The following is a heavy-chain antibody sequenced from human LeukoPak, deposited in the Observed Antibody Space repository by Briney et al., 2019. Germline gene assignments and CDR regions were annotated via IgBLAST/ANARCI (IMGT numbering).Heavy chain of an antibody. Sequence: SVNVSCKASGYTFTSYGISWVRQAPGQGLEWMGWISAYNGNTNYAQKLQGRVTMTTDTSTSTAYMELRSLRSDHTAVYYCARDARLVRYDGAFDIWGQGTMVTVSS. J-gene: IGHJ3*02. V-gene: IGHV1-18*01. D-gene: IGHD6-19*01. CDR1: GYTFTSYG. CDR2: ISAYNGNT. CDR3: ARDARLVRYDGAFDI.